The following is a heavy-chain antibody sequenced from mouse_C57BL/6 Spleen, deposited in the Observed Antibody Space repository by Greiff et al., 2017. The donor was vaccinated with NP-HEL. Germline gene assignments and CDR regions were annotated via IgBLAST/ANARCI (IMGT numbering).Heavy chain of an antibody. J-gene: IGHJ4*01. CDR2: ISAGGSYT. Sequence: EVKLMESGGGLVKPGGSLKLSCAASGFTFSSYAMSWVRQTPEKRLEWVATISAGGSYTYYPDNVKGRFTISRDNAKNNLYLQMSHLKSEDTAMYYCAREEMEYAMDDWGQGTSVTVAS. D-gene: IGHD2-3*01. CDR1: GFTFSSYA. V-gene: IGHV5-4*01. CDR3: AREEMEYAMDD.